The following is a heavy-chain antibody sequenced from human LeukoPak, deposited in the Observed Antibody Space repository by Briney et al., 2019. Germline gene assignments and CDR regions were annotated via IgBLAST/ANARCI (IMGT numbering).Heavy chain of an antibody. D-gene: IGHD1-26*01. CDR2: ISSSGSTI. V-gene: IGHV3-11*01. J-gene: IGHJ4*02. CDR1: GFTFSDYY. Sequence: GGSLRLSCAASGFTFSDYYMSWIRQAAGKGLERVSYISSSGSTIYYADSVKGRFTISRDNAKNSLYLQMNSLRAEDTAVYYCARAGVVGATFFDYWGREPWSPSPQ. CDR3: ARAGVVGATFFDY.